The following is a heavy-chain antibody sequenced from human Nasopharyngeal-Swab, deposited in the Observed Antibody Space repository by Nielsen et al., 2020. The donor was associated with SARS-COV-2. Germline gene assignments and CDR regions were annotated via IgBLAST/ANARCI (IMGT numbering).Heavy chain of an antibody. D-gene: IGHD5-18*01. CDR2: IWYDGSKK. J-gene: IGHJ4*02. Sequence: VRQAPGKGLEWVAVIWYDGSKKYYGDSGKGRFTISRDNSKNTLYLQMSSLRAEDTAVYYCAKNTTMGAFDYWGQGTLVTVSS. V-gene: IGHV3-33*06. CDR3: AKNTTMGAFDY.